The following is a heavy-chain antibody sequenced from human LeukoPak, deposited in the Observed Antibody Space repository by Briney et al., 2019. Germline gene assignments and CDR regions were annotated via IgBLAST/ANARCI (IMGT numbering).Heavy chain of an antibody. J-gene: IGHJ6*02. D-gene: IGHD2-15*01. CDR1: GFTFSNYG. Sequence: GRSLRLSCAASGFTFSNYGMHWLRQAPGKGLEWVAVISYDESDKYYADSVKGRFTISRDNSKNTLYLQMNSLRPEDTAVYYCAKGVVAATNAAYYGMDVWGQGTTVTVSS. V-gene: IGHV3-30*18. CDR2: ISYDESDK. CDR3: AKGVVAATNAAYYGMDV.